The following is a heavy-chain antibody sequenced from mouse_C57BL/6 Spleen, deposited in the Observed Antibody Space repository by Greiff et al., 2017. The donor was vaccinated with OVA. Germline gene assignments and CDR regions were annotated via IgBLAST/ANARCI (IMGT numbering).Heavy chain of an antibody. CDR2: INPNNGGT. D-gene: IGHD1-1*01. Sequence: EVKLQQSGPELVKPGASVKISCKASGYTFTDYYMNWVKQSHGKSLEWIGDINPNNGGTSYNQKFKGKATLTVDKSSSTAYMELRSLTSEDSAVYYCARSGPYYYGDYWGQGTTLTVSS. J-gene: IGHJ2*01. V-gene: IGHV1-26*01. CDR1: GYTFTDYY. CDR3: ARSGPYYYGDY.